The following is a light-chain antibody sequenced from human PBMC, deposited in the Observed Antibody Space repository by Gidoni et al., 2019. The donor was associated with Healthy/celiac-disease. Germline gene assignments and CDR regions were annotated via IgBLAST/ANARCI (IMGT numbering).Light chain of an antibody. J-gene: IGKJ2*01. CDR3: QQYNNWPPYT. V-gene: IGKV3-15*01. CDR1: QSVSSN. CDR2: GAS. Sequence: EIVMTQSPATLSVSPGERATLSCRASQSVSSNLAWYQQKPGQAPRLLIYGASTSATGIQARLSGSGSGTEFTLTISSLQSEDFAVYYCQQYNNWPPYTFGQGTKLEIK.